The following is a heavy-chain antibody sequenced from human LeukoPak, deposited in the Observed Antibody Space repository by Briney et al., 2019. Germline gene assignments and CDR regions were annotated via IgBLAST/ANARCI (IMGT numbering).Heavy chain of an antibody. V-gene: IGHV1-18*01. CDR2: ISAYNGNT. J-gene: IGHJ4*02. Sequence: ASVKVSCKASGYTFTSYGISWVRQAPGQGLEWMGWISAYNGNTNYARKLQGRVTMTTDTSTSTAYMELRSLRSDDTAVYYCARDGSRFGELLSTYWGQGTLVTVSS. CDR1: GYTFTSYG. D-gene: IGHD3-10*01. CDR3: ARDGSRFGELLSTY.